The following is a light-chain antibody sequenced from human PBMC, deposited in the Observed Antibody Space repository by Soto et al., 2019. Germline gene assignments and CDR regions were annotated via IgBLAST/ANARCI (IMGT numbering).Light chain of an antibody. CDR1: QSVNSN. V-gene: IGKV3D-15*01. J-gene: IGKJ2*01. CDR2: GGS. Sequence: EIMMTQSPVTLSVSPGERATLSCRASQSVNSNLAWYQQKPGQSPRLVIYGGSTRAIGIPARFSGSGSGTDFTLTISRLEPEDFAIYYCQQYGSSQYTFGQGTKVDIK. CDR3: QQYGSSQYT.